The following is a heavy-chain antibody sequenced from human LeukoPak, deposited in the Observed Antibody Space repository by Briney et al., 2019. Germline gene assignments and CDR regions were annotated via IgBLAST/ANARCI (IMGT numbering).Heavy chain of an antibody. Sequence: GGSLRLSCAASGFTFSSFGMHWLRRPTGQGLEWVSTIGTASDTYYPGSVEGRFTLSRDNAKNSLYLQMNSLTAGDTAVYYCARGPPRGKYYYMDVWGKGTTVTVSS. D-gene: IGHD1-1*01. CDR1: GFTFSSFG. CDR3: ARGPPRGKYYYMDV. CDR2: IGTASDT. V-gene: IGHV3-13*01. J-gene: IGHJ6*03.